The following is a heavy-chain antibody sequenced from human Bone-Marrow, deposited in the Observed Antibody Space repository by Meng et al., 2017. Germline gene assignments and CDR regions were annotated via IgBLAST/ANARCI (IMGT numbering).Heavy chain of an antibody. Sequence: LRLSCTVSGGSISSGGYYWSWIRQHPGKGLEWIGYIYYSGSTYYNPPLKSLVTISVDTSKNQFSLKLSSVTAADTAVYYCARGRELYSSSWYYFDYWGQGTLVTVSS. V-gene: IGHV4-31*01. CDR3: ARGRELYSSSWYYFDY. CDR1: GGSISSGGYY. D-gene: IGHD6-13*01. J-gene: IGHJ4*02. CDR2: IYYSGST.